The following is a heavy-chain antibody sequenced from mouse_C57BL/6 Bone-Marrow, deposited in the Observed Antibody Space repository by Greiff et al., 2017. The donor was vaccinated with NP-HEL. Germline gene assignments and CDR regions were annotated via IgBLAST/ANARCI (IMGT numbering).Heavy chain of an antibody. CDR2: LSYSGST. J-gene: IGHJ3*01. V-gene: IGHV3-1*01. CDR3: ARFGDYVPGYFFAY. Sequence: EVKLQESGPGLVKPSQSLSLTCTVTGYSITSGYDWHWIRHFPGNKLEWMGYLSYSGSTNYNPSLKSRISITHDTSKNHFFLKLNSVTTEDPATYYCARFGDYVPGYFFAYWGQGTLVTVSA. CDR1: GYSITSGYD. D-gene: IGHD2-4*01.